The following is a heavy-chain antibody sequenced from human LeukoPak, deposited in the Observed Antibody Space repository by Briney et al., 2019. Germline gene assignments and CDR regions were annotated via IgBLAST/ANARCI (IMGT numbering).Heavy chain of an antibody. V-gene: IGHV1-2*02. Sequence: ASVKVSCKASGGTFSSYAISWVRQAPGQGLEWMGWINPNSGGTNYAQKFQGRVTMTRDTSISTAYMELSRLRSDDTAVYYCASTTYYDFWSGYYGNWFDPWGQGTLVTVSS. J-gene: IGHJ5*02. CDR2: INPNSGGT. D-gene: IGHD3-3*01. CDR3: ASTTYYDFWSGYYGNWFDP. CDR1: GGTFSSYA.